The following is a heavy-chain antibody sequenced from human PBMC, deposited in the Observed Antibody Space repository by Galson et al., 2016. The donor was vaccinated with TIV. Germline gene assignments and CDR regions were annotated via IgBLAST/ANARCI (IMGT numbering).Heavy chain of an antibody. Sequence: SLRLSCAASGFTFNDFAMHWVRQSPAKGLEWVSGISWNSGTIGYAASVKGRFTISRDNAKNSLFLQMDSLRAEDTASYYCAKDGTSWSRYYFDYWGQGTLVTVSS. CDR2: ISWNSGTI. J-gene: IGHJ4*02. CDR3: AKDGTSWSRYYFDY. V-gene: IGHV3-9*01. CDR1: GFTFNDFA. D-gene: IGHD6-13*01.